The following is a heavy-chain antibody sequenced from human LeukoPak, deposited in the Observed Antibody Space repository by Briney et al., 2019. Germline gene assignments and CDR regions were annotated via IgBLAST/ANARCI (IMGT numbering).Heavy chain of an antibody. CDR1: GGSISSSSYY. V-gene: IGHV4-39*07. Sequence: SETLSLTCTVSGGSISSSSYYWGWIRQPPGKGLKWIGSIYYSGSTYYNPSLKSRVTISVDTSKNQFSLKLSSVTAADTAVYYCARVEVMAGSHYFDYWGQGTLVTVSS. CDR3: ARVEVMAGSHYFDY. J-gene: IGHJ4*02. D-gene: IGHD6-19*01. CDR2: IYYSGST.